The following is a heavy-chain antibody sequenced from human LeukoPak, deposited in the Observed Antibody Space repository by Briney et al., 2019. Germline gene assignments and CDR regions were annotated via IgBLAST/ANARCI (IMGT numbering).Heavy chain of an antibody. CDR2: IYYSGST. CDR1: GGSLSSGGYY. Sequence: SETLSLTCTVSGGSLSSGGYYWSWIRQPPGKGLEWIGYIYYSGSTNYNPSLKSRVTISVDTSKNQFSLKLSSVTAADTAVYYCAREGDDYGDYEWFDPWGQGTLVTVSS. D-gene: IGHD4-17*01. CDR3: AREGDDYGDYEWFDP. V-gene: IGHV4-61*08. J-gene: IGHJ5*02.